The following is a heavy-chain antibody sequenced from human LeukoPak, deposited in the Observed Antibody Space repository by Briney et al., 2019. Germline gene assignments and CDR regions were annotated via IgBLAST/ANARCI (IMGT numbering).Heavy chain of an antibody. Sequence: GGSLRLSCAASGFTFSSYGMHWVRQAPGKGLEWVAVISYDGSNKYYADSVKGRFTISRDNSKNTLYLQMNSLRAEDTAIYYCAELGITMIGGVWGKGTTVTISS. CDR1: GFTFSSYG. CDR3: AELGITMIGGV. J-gene: IGHJ6*04. D-gene: IGHD3-10*02. V-gene: IGHV3-30*18. CDR2: ISYDGSNK.